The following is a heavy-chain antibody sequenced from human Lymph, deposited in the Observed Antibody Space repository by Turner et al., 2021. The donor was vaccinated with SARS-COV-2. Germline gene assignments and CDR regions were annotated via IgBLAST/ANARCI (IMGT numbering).Heavy chain of an antibody. Sequence: EVQLVASGGGLVQPGGSLSPSCAASGFPLVDCAMHWVRQAPGKGLEWVSGIGWNNDSRDYADSVKVRFIITRDNDKNTLYLQMNRMRAEDTDLDDCARDNSPGEYGDDVGEIGPCFDYWGQGTLVTVSS. D-gene: IGHD4-17*01. CDR2: IGWNNDSR. CDR1: GFPLVDCA. J-gene: IGHJ4*02. CDR3: ARDNSPGEYGDDVGEIGPCFDY. V-gene: IGHV3-9*01.